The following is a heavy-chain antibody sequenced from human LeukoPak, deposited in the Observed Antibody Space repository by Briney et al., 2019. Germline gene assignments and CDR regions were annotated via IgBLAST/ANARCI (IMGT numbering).Heavy chain of an antibody. V-gene: IGHV2-5*02. Sequence: ASGPTLVKPTQTLTLTCTFSGFSLSTSGVGVGWIRQPPGKALEWLTLIYWDDDKRYSPSLKSRLTITKDTSKNQVVLTMTNMDPVDTATYYCAHHLEYYDILTGYYIGDYFDYWGQGTLVTVSS. CDR3: AHHLEYYDILTGYYIGDYFDY. D-gene: IGHD3-9*01. J-gene: IGHJ4*02. CDR1: GFSLSTSGVG. CDR2: IYWDDDK.